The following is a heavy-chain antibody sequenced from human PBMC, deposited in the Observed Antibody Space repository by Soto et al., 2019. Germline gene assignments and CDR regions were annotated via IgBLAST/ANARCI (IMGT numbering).Heavy chain of an antibody. CDR1: GFTFSSYE. D-gene: IGHD6-13*01. Sequence: GGSLRLSCAASGFTFSSYEMNWVRQAPGKGLEWVSYISSSGSTIYYADSVKGRFTISRDNAKNSLYLQMNSLRAEDTAVYYCYPYSSSWYEGDYWGQGTLVTVS. CDR2: ISSSGSTI. CDR3: YPYSSSWYEGDY. V-gene: IGHV3-48*03. J-gene: IGHJ4*02.